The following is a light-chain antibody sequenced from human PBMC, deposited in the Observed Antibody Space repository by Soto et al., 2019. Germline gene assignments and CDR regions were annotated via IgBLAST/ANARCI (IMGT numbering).Light chain of an antibody. CDR2: AAS. J-gene: IGKJ5*01. V-gene: IGKV3-20*01. Sequence: DIVLTQSPGTLSVSPGETSTLSFRASQSVWGSHLARYQHKPGQAPRLLIYAASDRPTGIPDRFSGSGSGTDFTLTISRLEPEDFAVYYCQQYGRSPITFGLGTRLEIK. CDR1: QSVWGSH. CDR3: QQYGRSPIT.